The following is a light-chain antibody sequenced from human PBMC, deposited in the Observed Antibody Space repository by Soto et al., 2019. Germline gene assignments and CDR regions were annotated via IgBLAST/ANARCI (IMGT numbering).Light chain of an antibody. CDR1: QSVSSY. CDR3: QQRSNWPLT. Sequence: EIVLTQSPATLSLSPGERATLSCRASQSVSSYLAWYQQKPGQAPRLLIYDASNRATGIPARFSGSGSGTDFTLTFSSLEPEDFAVYSCQQRSNWPLTFGGGTKV. V-gene: IGKV3-11*01. J-gene: IGKJ4*01. CDR2: DAS.